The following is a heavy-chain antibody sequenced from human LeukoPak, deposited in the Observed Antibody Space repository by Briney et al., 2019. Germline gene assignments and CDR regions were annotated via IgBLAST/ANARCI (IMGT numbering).Heavy chain of an antibody. Sequence: SETLSLTCAVYGGSFSGYYWSWIRQPPGKGLEWIGEINHSGSTNYNPSLKSRVTISVDTSKNQFSLKLSSVTAADTAVYYCARALSYGDYFDYWGRGTLVTVSS. J-gene: IGHJ4*01. D-gene: IGHD4-17*01. CDR3: ARALSYGDYFDY. CDR1: GGSFSGYY. V-gene: IGHV4-34*01. CDR2: INHSGST.